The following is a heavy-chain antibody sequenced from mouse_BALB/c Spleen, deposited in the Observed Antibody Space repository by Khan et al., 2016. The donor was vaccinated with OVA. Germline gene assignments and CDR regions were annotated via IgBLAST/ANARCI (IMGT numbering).Heavy chain of an antibody. V-gene: IGHV1S136*01. D-gene: IGHD2-12*01. J-gene: IGHJ3*01. CDR3: APVGTYDVSFAY. CDR2: IYPFNDST. Sequence: VQLKQSGPEVVEPGASVKLSCKASGYTFTSYVMHWVKQKPGQGLEWIGYIYPFNDSTKYNEKFTGKVTLTSDKSSSTAYIELSSLTSDDSAVYYGAPVGTYDVSFAYWGQGTLVTVSA. CDR1: GYTFTSYV.